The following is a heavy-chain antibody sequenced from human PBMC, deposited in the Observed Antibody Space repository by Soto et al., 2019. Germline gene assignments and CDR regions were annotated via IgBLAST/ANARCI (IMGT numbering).Heavy chain of an antibody. D-gene: IGHD6-19*01. CDR3: ARHYSSGSRNWFDP. CDR1: GGSINSSSYF. CDR2: IYYSGST. V-gene: IGHV4-39*01. J-gene: IGHJ5*02. Sequence: QLQLQESGPGLVKPSETLSLTCSVSGGSINSSSYFWGWVRQPPGKGLEWIGSIYYSGSTYYNPSLRSRVTISVDTSKNQVSLKLSSVPAADTAVFYCARHYSSGSRNWFDPWGQGTLVTVSS.